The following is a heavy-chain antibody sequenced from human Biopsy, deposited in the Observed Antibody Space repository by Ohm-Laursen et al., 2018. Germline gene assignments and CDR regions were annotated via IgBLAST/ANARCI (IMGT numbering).Heavy chain of an antibody. D-gene: IGHD5/OR15-5a*01. CDR1: GFTFSNYG. J-gene: IGHJ2*01. V-gene: IGHV3-33*01. Sequence: SLRLSCAASGFTFSNYGMHWVRQAPDKGLEWVALIWYDGSNKNSEDSVKGRFTVSRDNSKNTLFLQMNNLRAEDTAVYYCARDQSGLRGVNWYFDLWGRGTLVTVSS. CDR2: IWYDGSNK. CDR3: ARDQSGLRGVNWYFDL.